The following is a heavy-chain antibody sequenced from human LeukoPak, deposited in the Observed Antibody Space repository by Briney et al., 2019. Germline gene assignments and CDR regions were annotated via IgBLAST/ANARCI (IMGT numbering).Heavy chain of an antibody. CDR1: GGSISSFY. CDR2: IYYSGST. Sequence: SETLSLTCTVSGGSISSFYWSWIRQPPGKGLQWIGYIYYSGSTNSNPSLKSRVTMSVDTSKNQFSLKLRSVTAADTAVYYCARGGSGISNAFDIWGQGTMVTVSS. D-gene: IGHD3-10*01. J-gene: IGHJ3*02. CDR3: ARGGSGISNAFDI. V-gene: IGHV4-59*01.